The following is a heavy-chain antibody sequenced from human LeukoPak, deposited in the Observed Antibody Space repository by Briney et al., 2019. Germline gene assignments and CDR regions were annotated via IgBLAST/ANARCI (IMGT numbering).Heavy chain of an antibody. D-gene: IGHD4-23*01. J-gene: IGHJ3*02. CDR1: GYTFNSYY. V-gene: IGHV1-46*02. Sequence: GASVTISCKASGYTFNSYYMHWVRQAPGQGLEWMGIINPSGGSTSYAQKFHGRVTMTRDMSTSTVYMELSSLRSEDTAVYYCARDRHDYGGNDNAFDIWGQGTMVTVSS. CDR3: ARDRHDYGGNDNAFDI. CDR2: INPSGGST.